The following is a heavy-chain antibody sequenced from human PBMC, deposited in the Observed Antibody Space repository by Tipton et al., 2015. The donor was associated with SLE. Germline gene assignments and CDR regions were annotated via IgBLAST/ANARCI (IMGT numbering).Heavy chain of an antibody. V-gene: IGHV1-8*01. J-gene: IGHJ5*02. D-gene: IGHD4/OR15-4a*01. Sequence: QVQLVQSGAEVKKPGASVKVSCKASGYTFTSYDINWVRQAAGQGLERVGWMNPNSGNTGYAQKFQGRVTMTRNTSISTAYMDLSSLRSEDTAVYYCARGRGAQTLKGWFDPWGQGTLVTVSS. CDR2: MNPNSGNT. CDR1: GYTFTSYD. CDR3: ARGRGAQTLKGWFDP.